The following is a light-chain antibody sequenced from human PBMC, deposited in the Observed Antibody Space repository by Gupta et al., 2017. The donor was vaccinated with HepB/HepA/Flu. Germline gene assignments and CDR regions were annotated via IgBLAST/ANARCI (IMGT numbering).Light chain of an antibody. CDR3: ATWDDSLSGYV. V-gene: IGLV1-47*01. Sequence: QSVLTQPPSASGTPGQRVTISCSGSSSNIGSNYVYWYQQFPGTAPKLLIYRNKQRPSGFPDRFSGSKSGTSASLAISGLRSDDEADYYCATWDDSLSGYVFGNGTNVTVL. CDR1: SSNIGSNY. J-gene: IGLJ1*01. CDR2: RNK.